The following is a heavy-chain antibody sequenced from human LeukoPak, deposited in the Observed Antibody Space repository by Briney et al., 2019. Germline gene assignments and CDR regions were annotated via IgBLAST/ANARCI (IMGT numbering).Heavy chain of an antibody. J-gene: IGHJ5*02. D-gene: IGHD2-15*01. CDR2: IYYSGST. Sequence: TSETLSLTCTVSGASISSSSYYWGWIRQPPGKGLEWIGTIYYSGSTYYNPSLKSRVTISVDTSKNQFSLKLSSVTAADTAVYYCARDPRYCGGGSCYPRWFDPWGQGTLVTVSS. CDR3: ARDPRYCGGGSCYPRWFDP. CDR1: GASISSSSYY. V-gene: IGHV4-39*07.